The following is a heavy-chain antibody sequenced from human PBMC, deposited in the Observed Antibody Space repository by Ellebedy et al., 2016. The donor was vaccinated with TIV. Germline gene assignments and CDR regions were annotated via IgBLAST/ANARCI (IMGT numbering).Heavy chain of an antibody. J-gene: IGHJ4*02. V-gene: IGHV4-59*08. CDR2: FSYPGST. D-gene: IGHD5-12*01. CDR1: GASISRYS. CDR3: ASTPFSAGSGYHPHDY. Sequence: MPSETLSLTCTVSGASISRYSWPWIRQPPGMGLDYIGHFSYPGSTNYSPSLNRRVSISVDTSKNQCSLNLNSVTAADTAVYFCASTPFSAGSGYHPHDYWGQGILVTVSS.